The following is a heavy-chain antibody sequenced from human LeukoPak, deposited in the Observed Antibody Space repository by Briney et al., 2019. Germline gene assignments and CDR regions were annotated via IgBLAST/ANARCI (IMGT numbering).Heavy chain of an antibody. CDR3: ASSAYESSGYGGYYMDV. Sequence: SETLSLTCTVSGGSISTYYWGWIRQPPGKGLEWIGGMYYSGSGTTYYNPSLKSRVIISVDTSENQFSLRLSSVTAADTAVYYCASSAYESSGYGGYYMDVWGKGTTVTVSS. CDR1: GGSISTYY. CDR2: MYYSGSGTT. J-gene: IGHJ6*03. V-gene: IGHV4-39*07. D-gene: IGHD3-22*01.